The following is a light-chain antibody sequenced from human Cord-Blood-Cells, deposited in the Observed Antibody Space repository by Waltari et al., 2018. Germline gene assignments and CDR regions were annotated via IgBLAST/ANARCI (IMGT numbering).Light chain of an antibody. Sequence: SYVLTQPPSVSVAPGKTARITCGGNNIGSKSVNWYQQKPGQAPVLVFYDDSDRPTGIPERFSGSNSGNTATLTISRVEAGDEADYYCQVWDSSSDHWVFGGGTKLTVL. J-gene: IGLJ3*02. CDR2: DDS. CDR1: NIGSKS. CDR3: QVWDSSSDHWV. V-gene: IGLV3-21*03.